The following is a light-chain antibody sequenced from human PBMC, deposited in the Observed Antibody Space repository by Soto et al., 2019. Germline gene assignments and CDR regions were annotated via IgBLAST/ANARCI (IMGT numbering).Light chain of an antibody. CDR2: WAS. CDR1: QSILYSSNNKNY. CDR3: QQYYSTPLT. V-gene: IGKV4-1*01. J-gene: IGKJ4*01. Sequence: IVMTQSPDSLAVSLGERVTITCKSSQSILYSSNNKNYLAWYQQKPGQPPKLLIYWASTRESGVPDRFSGSGSGTDFTLTISSLQAEDVAVYSCQQYYSTPLTFGGGTKVEIK.